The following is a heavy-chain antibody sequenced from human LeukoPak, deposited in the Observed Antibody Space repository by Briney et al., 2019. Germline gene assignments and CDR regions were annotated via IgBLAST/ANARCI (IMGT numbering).Heavy chain of an antibody. V-gene: IGHV1-69*13. Sequence: SVKVSCKASGGTFSSYAISWVRQAPGQGLEWMGGIIPIFGTANYAQKFQGRVTITADESTSTAYMELSSLRSEDTAVYYCTRGPPGYCSSTSCQNYYYYMDVWGKGTTVTISS. CDR2: IIPIFGTA. J-gene: IGHJ6*03. CDR1: GGTFSSYA. CDR3: TRGPPGYCSSTSCQNYYYYMDV. D-gene: IGHD2-2*01.